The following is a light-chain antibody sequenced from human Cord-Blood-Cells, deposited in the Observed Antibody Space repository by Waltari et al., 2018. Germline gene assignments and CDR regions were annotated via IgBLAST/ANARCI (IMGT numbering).Light chain of an antibody. Sequence: WYQQHPRKTPKLDIYDDSNPPSRVPYCCSGAASDNTASLTISGLQAEDEADYYCSTYTSSSTDVFGAGTKVTVL. CDR2: DDS. CDR3: STYTSSSTDV. J-gene: IGLJ1*01. V-gene: IGLV2-14*04.